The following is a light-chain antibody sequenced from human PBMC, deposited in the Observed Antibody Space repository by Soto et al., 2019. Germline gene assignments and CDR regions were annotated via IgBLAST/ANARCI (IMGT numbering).Light chain of an antibody. CDR1: QSFSSSF. Sequence: EIVLTQSPGTLSLSPGERATLSCRASQSFSSSFLAWYQQKPGQTPRLLIYGASSRATGIPDRFSGSGSETDFSLTISRLEPEDFAVYYCQLYGSSSWAFG. J-gene: IGKJ1*01. CDR2: GAS. V-gene: IGKV3-20*01. CDR3: QLYGSSSWA.